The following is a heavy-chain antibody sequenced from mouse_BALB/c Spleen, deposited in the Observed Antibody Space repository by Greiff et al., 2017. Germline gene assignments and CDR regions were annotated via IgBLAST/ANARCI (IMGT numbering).Heavy chain of an antibody. CDR1: GYTFTSYW. D-gene: IGHD4-1*01. CDR2: INPSTGYT. V-gene: IGHV1-7*01. J-gene: IGHJ1*01. Sequence: QVQLKESGAELAKPGASVKMSCKASGYTFTSYWMHWVKQRPGQGLEWIGYINPSTGYTEYNQKFKDKATLTADKSSSTAYMQLSSLTSEDSAVYYCARRRAGTYWYFDVWGAGTTVTVSS. CDR3: ARRRAGTYWYFDV.